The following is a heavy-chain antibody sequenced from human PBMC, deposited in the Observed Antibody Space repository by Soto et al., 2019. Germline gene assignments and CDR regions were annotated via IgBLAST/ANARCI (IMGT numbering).Heavy chain of an antibody. D-gene: IGHD3-9*01. CDR1: GGSISSSSYY. Sequence: SGTLSLTCTVSGGSISSSSYYWGWIRQPPGKGLEWIGSIYYSGSTYYNPSLKSRVTISVDTSKNQFSLKLSSVTAADTAVYYCARQGVLRYFDWLLQLDYWGQGTLVTVSS. CDR3: ARQGVLRYFDWLLQLDY. J-gene: IGHJ4*02. V-gene: IGHV4-39*01. CDR2: IYYSGST.